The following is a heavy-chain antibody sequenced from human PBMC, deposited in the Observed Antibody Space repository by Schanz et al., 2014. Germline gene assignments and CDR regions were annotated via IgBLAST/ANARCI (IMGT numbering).Heavy chain of an antibody. CDR1: GFTFDDYA. Sequence: EVQLVESGGGLVQPGRSLRLSCAASGFTFDDYAMHWVRQAPGKGLEWVSGISWNSGSIGYEDSVKGRFTISRDNAKNSLYLQMNSLRAEDTAVYFWERDGGRDGYNLAFDVWGQGTLVTVSS. CDR2: ISWNSGSI. CDR3: ERDGGRDGYNLAFDV. V-gene: IGHV3-9*01. J-gene: IGHJ3*01. D-gene: IGHD5-12*01.